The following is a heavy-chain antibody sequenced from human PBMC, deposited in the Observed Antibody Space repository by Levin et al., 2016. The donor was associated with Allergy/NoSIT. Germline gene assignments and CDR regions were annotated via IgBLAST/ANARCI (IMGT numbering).Heavy chain of an antibody. Sequence: GGSLRLSCAASGFTFSSYAMHWVRQAPGKGLEWVAVISYDGSNKYYADSVKGRFTISRDNSKNTLYLQMNSLRAEDTAVYYCARGDYYVHSSSRRWFDPWGQGTLVTVSS. D-gene: IGHD6-13*01. V-gene: IGHV3-30*04. CDR3: ARGDYYVHSSSRRWFDP. CDR2: ISYDGSNK. CDR1: GFTFSSYA. J-gene: IGHJ5*02.